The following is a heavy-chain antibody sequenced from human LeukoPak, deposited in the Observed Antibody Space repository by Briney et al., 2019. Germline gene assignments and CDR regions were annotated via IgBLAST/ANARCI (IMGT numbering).Heavy chain of an antibody. J-gene: IGHJ5*02. V-gene: IGHV3-21*01. CDR3: ARPSRQLPSHWCFDP. D-gene: IGHD2-2*01. Sequence: PGGPLRLSCAASGFTFSSYSMNWVRQAPGKGLEWVSSISSSSSYIYYADSVKGRFTISRDNAKNSLYLQMNRLRAEDTAVYYCARPSRQLPSHWCFDPWGQGTLVTVSS. CDR2: ISSSSSYI. CDR1: GFTFSSYS.